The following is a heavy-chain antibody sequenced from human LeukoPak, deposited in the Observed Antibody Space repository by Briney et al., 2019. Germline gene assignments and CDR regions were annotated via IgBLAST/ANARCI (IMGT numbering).Heavy chain of an antibody. J-gene: IGHJ4*02. CDR3: SRSHDQYDSSGCNY. CDR1: GYTFTSYG. V-gene: IGHV1-2*02. D-gene: IGHD3-22*01. Sequence: ASVKVSCKASGYTFTSYGISWVRQAPGQGLEWMGWINPNSGGTNYAQKFQGRVTMTRDTSISTAYMELSRLRSDDTAVYYCSRSHDQYDSSGCNYWGQGTLVTVSS. CDR2: INPNSGGT.